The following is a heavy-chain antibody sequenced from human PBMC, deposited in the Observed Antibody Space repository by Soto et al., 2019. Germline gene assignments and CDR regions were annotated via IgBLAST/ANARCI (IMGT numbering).Heavy chain of an antibody. CDR3: AREGPAPYSYYGMDV. J-gene: IGHJ6*02. Sequence: EVRCKTSGYSFTTYGISWVRQAPGQGLEWMGWISAYNGNTNYAQKLQDRVTMTTDTSTSTADMELRSLRSDGTAVYYCAREGPAPYSYYGMDVWGQGRTVTVSS. CDR1: GYSFTTYG. V-gene: IGHV1-18*01. CDR2: ISAYNGNT.